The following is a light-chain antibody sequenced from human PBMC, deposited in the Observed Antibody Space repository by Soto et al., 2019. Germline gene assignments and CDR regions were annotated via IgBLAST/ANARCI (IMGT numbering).Light chain of an antibody. CDR2: EVS. CDR3: SSYATSNNLA. J-gene: IGLJ2*01. CDR1: SSDVGRYNY. Sequence: QSALTQPASVSGSPGQAITISCTGTSSDVGRYNYVSWYQQHPGKAPKLMIFEVSNRPSGVSNRFSGSKSGNTASLSISGLQAEDEADYYCSSYATSNNLAFGAGTKVTVL. V-gene: IGLV2-14*01.